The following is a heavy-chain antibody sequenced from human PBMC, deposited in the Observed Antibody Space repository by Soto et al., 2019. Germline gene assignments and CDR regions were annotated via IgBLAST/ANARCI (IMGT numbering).Heavy chain of an antibody. V-gene: IGHV4-39*01. J-gene: IGHJ5*02. CDR3: ARTNTIFGVVIMVEWFDP. Sequence: SETLSLTCTVSGGSISSSSYYWGWICQPPGKGLEWIGSIYYSGSTYYNPSLKSRVTISVDTSKNQFSLKLSSVTAADTAVYYCARTNTIFGVVIMVEWFDPWGQGTLVTVSS. CDR2: IYYSGST. D-gene: IGHD3-3*01. CDR1: GGSISSSSYY.